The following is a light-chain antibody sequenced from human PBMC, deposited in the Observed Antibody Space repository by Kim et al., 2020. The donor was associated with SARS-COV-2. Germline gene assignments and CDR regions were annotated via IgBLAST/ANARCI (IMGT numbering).Light chain of an antibody. V-gene: IGLV7-43*01. J-gene: IGLJ3*02. Sequence: GGTITSPWASRMGDGTSGFYPNWFQQQPGEAPRTLFYSATNKPTWTPARFSCSPVEGKAALTLSGVQAEEAAEYYCLLYYGDNHWVFGGGTQLTVL. CDR1: MGDGTSGFY. CDR3: LLYYGDNHWV. CDR2: SAT.